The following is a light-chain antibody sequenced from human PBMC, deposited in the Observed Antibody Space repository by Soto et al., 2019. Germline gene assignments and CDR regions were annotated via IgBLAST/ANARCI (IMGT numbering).Light chain of an antibody. CDR2: KAS. Sequence: DIQMTQSPSTLSGSVGDRVTITCRASQTISSWLAWYQQKPGKAPKLLIYKASTLTSGVPSRFSGSGSGTEFTLTISSLQPDDFATYYCQHYNSYSEAFGQGTKVERK. V-gene: IGKV1-5*03. CDR1: QTISSW. CDR3: QHYNSYSEA. J-gene: IGKJ1*01.